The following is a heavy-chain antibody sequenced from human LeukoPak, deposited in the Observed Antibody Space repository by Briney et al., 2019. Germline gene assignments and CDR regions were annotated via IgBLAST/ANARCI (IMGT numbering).Heavy chain of an antibody. D-gene: IGHD4-17*01. Sequence: GRSLRLSCAASGFTFSSYAMHWVRQAPGKGLEWVAVISYDGSNKYYADSVKGRFTISRDNSKNTLYLQMNSLRAEDTAVYYCARSWHGDLHFDYWGQGTLVTVSS. CDR2: ISYDGSNK. V-gene: IGHV3-30*04. CDR1: GFTFSSYA. J-gene: IGHJ4*02. CDR3: ARSWHGDLHFDY.